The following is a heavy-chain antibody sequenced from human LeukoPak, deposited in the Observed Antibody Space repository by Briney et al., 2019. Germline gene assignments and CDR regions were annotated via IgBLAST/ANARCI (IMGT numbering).Heavy chain of an antibody. D-gene: IGHD5-18*01. CDR2: ISYDGSNK. Sequence: GRSLRLSCAASGFTFSSYGMHWVRQAPGKGLEWVAVISYDGSNKYYADSVKGRFTISRDNSKNTLYLQMNSLRAEDTAVYYCAREGGDTAMLLDAFDIWGQGTMVTVSS. CDR3: AREGGDTAMLLDAFDI. V-gene: IGHV3-30*03. CDR1: GFTFSSYG. J-gene: IGHJ3*02.